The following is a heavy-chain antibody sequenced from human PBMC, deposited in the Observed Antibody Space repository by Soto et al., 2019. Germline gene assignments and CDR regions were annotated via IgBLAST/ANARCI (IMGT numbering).Heavy chain of an antibody. CDR1: GFTFSSYA. J-gene: IGHJ4*02. Sequence: GGSLRLSCAASGFTFSSYAMSWVRQAPGKGLEWVSAISGSGGSTYYADSVKGRFTISRDNSKNTLYLQMNSLRAEDTAVYYCAKHTLYYYDSSGYYYNYFDYWGQGTLVTVSS. D-gene: IGHD3-22*01. CDR3: AKHTLYYYDSSGYYYNYFDY. V-gene: IGHV3-23*01. CDR2: ISGSGGST.